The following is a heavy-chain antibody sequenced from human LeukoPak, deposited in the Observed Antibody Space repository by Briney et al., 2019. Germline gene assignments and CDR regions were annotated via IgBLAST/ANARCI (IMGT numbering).Heavy chain of an antibody. J-gene: IGHJ4*03. CDR2: INWNGGST. V-gene: IGHV3-20*04. Sequence: GGSLRLSCAASGFTFDDYGMSWVRQAPGKGLEWVSGINWNGGSTGYADSVKGRFTISRDNSKNTLYLQMNSLRAEDTAVYYCARDYEVEALYYFDYWGQGTMVIVSS. D-gene: IGHD3-16*01. CDR3: ARDYEVEALYYFDY. CDR1: GFTFDDYG.